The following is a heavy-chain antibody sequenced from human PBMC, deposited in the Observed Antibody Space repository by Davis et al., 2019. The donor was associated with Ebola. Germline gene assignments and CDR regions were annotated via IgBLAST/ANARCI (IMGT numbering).Heavy chain of an antibody. D-gene: IGHD3-3*01. Sequence: PSETLSLTCTVSGGSISSYYWSWIRQPPGKGLEWIGYIYYSGSTNYNPSLKSRVTISVDTSKNQFSLKLSSVTAADTAVYYCARDGLRFLEWVYYFDYWGQGTLVTVSS. CDR1: GGSISSYY. J-gene: IGHJ4*02. CDR2: IYYSGST. CDR3: ARDGLRFLEWVYYFDY. V-gene: IGHV4-59*12.